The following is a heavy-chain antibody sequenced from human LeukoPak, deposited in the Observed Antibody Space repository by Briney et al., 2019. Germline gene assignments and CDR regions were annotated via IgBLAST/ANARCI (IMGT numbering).Heavy chain of an antibody. CDR3: ASHYDSSGFDY. CDR2: IWYDGSNK. D-gene: IGHD3-22*01. J-gene: IGHJ4*02. Sequence: GGSLRLSCAASGFTFSSYGMHWVRQAPGKGLEWVAVIWYDGSNKYYTDSVKGRFTISRDNSKNTLYLQMNSLRAEDTAVYYCASHYDSSGFDYWGQGTLVTVSS. V-gene: IGHV3-33*01. CDR1: GFTFSSYG.